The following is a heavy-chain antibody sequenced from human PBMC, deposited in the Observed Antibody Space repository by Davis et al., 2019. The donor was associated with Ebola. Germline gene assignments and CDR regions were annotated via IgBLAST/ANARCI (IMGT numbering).Heavy chain of an antibody. J-gene: IGHJ6*02. D-gene: IGHD6-6*01. Sequence: GESLKISCAASGFTFSSYRMNWVRQAPGKGLEWVSSISSSSSYIYYADSVKGRFTISRDNAKNSLYLQMNSLRAEDTAVYYCARGYVAARPGYYYGMDVWGQGTTVTVSS. CDR2: ISSSSSYI. CDR1: GFTFSSYR. V-gene: IGHV3-21*01. CDR3: ARGYVAARPGYYYGMDV.